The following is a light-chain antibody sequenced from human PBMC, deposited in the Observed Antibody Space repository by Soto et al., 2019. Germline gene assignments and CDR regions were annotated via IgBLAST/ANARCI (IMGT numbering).Light chain of an antibody. CDR3: AVWDDSLSGYV. CDR1: SSDVGGYNY. V-gene: IGLV2-11*01. Sequence: QSALTQPRSVSGSPGQSVTISCTGTSSDVGGYNYVSWYQQHPGKAPKLMIYDVSKRPSGVPDRLSGSKSGTSASLAISGLQSEDGADYYCAVWDDSLSGYVFGPGTKVTVL. J-gene: IGLJ1*01. CDR2: DVS.